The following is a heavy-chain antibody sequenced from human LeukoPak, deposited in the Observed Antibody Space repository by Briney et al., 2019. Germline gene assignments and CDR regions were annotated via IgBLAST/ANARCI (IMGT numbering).Heavy chain of an antibody. V-gene: IGHV3-30-3*01. CDR1: GFTFSSYA. CDR3: ARTHSSSWYFLQH. J-gene: IGHJ1*01. Sequence: GGSLRPSCAASGFTFSSYAMHWVRQAPGKGLEWVAVISYDGSNKYYADSVKGRFTISRDNSKNTLYLQMNSLRAEDTAVYYCARTHSSSWYFLQHWGQGTLVTVSS. D-gene: IGHD6-13*01. CDR2: ISYDGSNK.